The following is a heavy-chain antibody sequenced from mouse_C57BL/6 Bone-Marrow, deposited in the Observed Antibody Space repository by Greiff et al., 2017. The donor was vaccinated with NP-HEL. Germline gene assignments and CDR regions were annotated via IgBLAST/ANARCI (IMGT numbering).Heavy chain of an antibody. Sequence: EVQRVESGGGLVKPGGSLKLSCAASGFTFSDYGMHWVRQAPEKGLEWVAYISSGSSTIYYADTVKGRFTISRDNAKNTLFLQMTSLRSEDTAMYYCAKNWGNYFDYWGQGTTLTVSS. J-gene: IGHJ2*01. CDR3: AKNWGNYFDY. D-gene: IGHD4-1*01. CDR1: GFTFSDYG. V-gene: IGHV5-17*01. CDR2: ISSGSSTI.